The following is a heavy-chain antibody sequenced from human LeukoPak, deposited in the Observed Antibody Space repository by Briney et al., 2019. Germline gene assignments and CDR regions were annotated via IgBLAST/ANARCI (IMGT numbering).Heavy chain of an antibody. CDR3: ARENSGYDHRGYSYGLEAYYFDY. Sequence: SETLSLTCTVSGGSISSSSYYWGWIRQPPGKGLEWIGSIYYSGSTYYNPSLKSRVTISVDTSKNQFSLKLSSVTAADTAVYYCARENSGYDHRGYSYGLEAYYFDYWGQGTLVTVSS. CDR1: GGSISSSSYY. V-gene: IGHV4-39*02. D-gene: IGHD5-18*01. CDR2: IYYSGST. J-gene: IGHJ4*02.